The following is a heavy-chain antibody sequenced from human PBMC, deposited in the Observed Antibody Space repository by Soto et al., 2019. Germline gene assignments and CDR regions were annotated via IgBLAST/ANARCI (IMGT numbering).Heavy chain of an antibody. D-gene: IGHD3-3*01. J-gene: IGHJ6*03. V-gene: IGHV3-15*01. Sequence: GGSLRLSCAASGFTFSNAWMSWVRQAPGKGLEWVGRIKSKTDGGTTDYAAPVKGRFTISRDDSKNTLYLQMNSLKTEDTAVYYCTTERRAVLWSGYYPSGYYYYYMDVWGKGTTVTVSS. CDR1: GFTFSNAW. CDR3: TTERRAVLWSGYYPSGYYYYYMDV. CDR2: IKSKTDGGTT.